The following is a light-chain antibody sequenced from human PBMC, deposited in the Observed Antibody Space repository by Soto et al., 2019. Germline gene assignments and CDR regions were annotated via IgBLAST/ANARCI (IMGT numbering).Light chain of an antibody. V-gene: IGLV1-44*01. CDR3: AAWDDSLNGLYV. J-gene: IGLJ1*01. CDR2: SNN. Sequence: QSVLTQPPSASGTPGQRVTISCSGSSSNIGSNTVNWYQQLPGTAPKLLIYSNNQRPSGVPDRFSGSKSGTSASLAISGLQSEDEADYYCAAWDDSLNGLYVFGTGPKVTGL. CDR1: SSNIGSNT.